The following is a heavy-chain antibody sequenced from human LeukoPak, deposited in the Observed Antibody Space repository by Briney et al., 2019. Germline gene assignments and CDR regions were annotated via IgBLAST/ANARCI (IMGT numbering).Heavy chain of an antibody. V-gene: IGHV4-59*01. D-gene: IGHD6-13*01. J-gene: IGHJ3*02. CDR2: IYYSGST. CDR1: GGSISSYY. Sequence: SETLSLTCTVSGGSISSYYWSWIRQPPGKGLEWIGYIYYSGSTNYNPSLKSRVTISVDASKNQFSLKLISVTAADTAVYYCARFLYSSSYAFDIWGQGTMVTVSS. CDR3: ARFLYSSSYAFDI.